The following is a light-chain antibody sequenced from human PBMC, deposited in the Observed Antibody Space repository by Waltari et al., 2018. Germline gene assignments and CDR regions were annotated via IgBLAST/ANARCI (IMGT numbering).Light chain of an antibody. CDR3: QQSYSAPLA. CDR2: SSS. Sequence: DTLMTQSPSSLSASVGDRVTITCRASQAISTSVNWYQQTPGMAPKLLIFSSSTLHRGVSSRFSGSGSGTEFTLTISNLQPDDFATYYCQQSYSAPLAFGGGTKLDI. CDR1: QAISTS. V-gene: IGKV1-39*01. J-gene: IGKJ4*01.